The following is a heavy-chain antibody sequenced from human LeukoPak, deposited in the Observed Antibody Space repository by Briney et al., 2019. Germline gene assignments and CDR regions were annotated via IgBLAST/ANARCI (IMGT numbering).Heavy chain of an antibody. CDR2: IYYSGST. Sequence: SETLSLTCAVYGGSFSDYYWSWIRQPPGKGLEWIGYIYYSGSTYYNPSLKSRVTISVDTSKNQFSLKLSSVTAADTAVYYCARHPKRGNTIFGVVIYFDYWGQGTLVTVSS. CDR3: ARHPKRGNTIFGVVIYFDY. CDR1: GGSFSDYY. V-gene: IGHV4-34*01. D-gene: IGHD3-3*01. J-gene: IGHJ4*02.